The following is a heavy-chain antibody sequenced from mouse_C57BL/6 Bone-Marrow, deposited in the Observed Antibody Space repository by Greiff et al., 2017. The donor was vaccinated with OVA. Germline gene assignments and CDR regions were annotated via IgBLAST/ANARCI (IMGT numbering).Heavy chain of an antibody. CDR2: INPSSGYT. J-gene: IGHJ4*01. CDR1: GYTFTSYT. V-gene: IGHV1-4*01. Sequence: QVQLQQSGAELARPGASVKMSCKASGYTFTSYTMHWVKQRPGQGLEWIGYINPSSGYTKYNQKFKDKATLTADKSSSTAYMQLSSLTSEDSAVYYCARSPRIYYYGSSYGTGAMDYWGQGTSVTVSS. D-gene: IGHD1-1*01. CDR3: ARSPRIYYYGSSYGTGAMDY.